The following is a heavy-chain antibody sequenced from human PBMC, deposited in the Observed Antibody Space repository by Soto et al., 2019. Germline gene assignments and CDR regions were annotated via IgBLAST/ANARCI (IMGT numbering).Heavy chain of an antibody. J-gene: IGHJ4*02. CDR1: GDTFSSYA. Sequence: QVQLVQSGAEVRQSASSVKVSCKTSGDTFSSYAISWVRQAPGQGLEWMGGIVPIVDTSTYAQKFQGRVTITADESTSTVYMELSSLRSDDTAVYYCVRVVAIPGYPDNWGQGTLVTVSS. V-gene: IGHV1-69*12. CDR3: VRVVAIPGYPDN. CDR2: IVPIVDTS. D-gene: IGHD5-12*01.